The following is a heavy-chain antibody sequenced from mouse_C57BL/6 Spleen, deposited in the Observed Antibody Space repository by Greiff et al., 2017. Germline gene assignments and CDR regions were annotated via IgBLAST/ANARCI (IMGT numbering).Heavy chain of an antibody. Sequence: EVQLVESGPGLVKPSQSLSLTCSVTGYSITSGYYWNWIRQFPGNKLEWMGYISYDGSNNYNPSLKNRISITRDTSKNQFFLKLNSVTTEDTATYYCARADYGSQYYYAMDYWGQGTSVTVSS. V-gene: IGHV3-6*01. CDR1: GYSITSGYY. J-gene: IGHJ4*01. CDR3: ARADYGSQYYYAMDY. D-gene: IGHD1-1*01. CDR2: ISYDGSN.